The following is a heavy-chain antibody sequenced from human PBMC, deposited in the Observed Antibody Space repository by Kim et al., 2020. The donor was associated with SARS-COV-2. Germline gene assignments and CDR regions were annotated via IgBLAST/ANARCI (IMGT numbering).Heavy chain of an antibody. V-gene: IGHV1-3*01. J-gene: IGHJ4*02. CDR3: ARGIFYYDSSGYVFDY. D-gene: IGHD3-22*01. Sequence: KLQGSVTITRDTSASTAYMELSSLRSEDTAVYYCARGIFYYDSSGYVFDYWGQGTLVTVSS.